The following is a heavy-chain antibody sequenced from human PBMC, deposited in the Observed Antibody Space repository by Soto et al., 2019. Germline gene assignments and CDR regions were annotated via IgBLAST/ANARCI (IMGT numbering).Heavy chain of an antibody. CDR2: IKQDGSEK. Sequence: GGSLRLSCAASGFTFSSYWMSWVRQAPGKGLEWVANIKQDGSEKYYVDSVKGRFTISRDNAKNSLYLQMNSLRADDTAIYYCAGENVAVPGYYWGRGTLVTAPQ. J-gene: IGHJ4*02. CDR3: AGENVAVPGYY. D-gene: IGHD6-19*01. CDR1: GFTFSSYW. V-gene: IGHV3-7*01.